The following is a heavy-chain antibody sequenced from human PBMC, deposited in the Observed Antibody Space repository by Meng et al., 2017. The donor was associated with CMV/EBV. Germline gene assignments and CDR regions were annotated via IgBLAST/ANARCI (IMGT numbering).Heavy chain of an antibody. V-gene: IGHV1-69*01. Sequence: QEHGGQCGGEVKKPGASGQVFCKASGGTFSSYAISWVRQAPGQGLEWMGGIIPIFGTANYAQKVQGRVTITADESTSTAYMELSSLRSEDTAVYYCASVTGIGWWYFDLWGRGTLVTVSS. CDR3: ASVTGIGWWYFDL. J-gene: IGHJ2*01. CDR2: IIPIFGTA. CDR1: GGTFSSYA. D-gene: IGHD1-20*01.